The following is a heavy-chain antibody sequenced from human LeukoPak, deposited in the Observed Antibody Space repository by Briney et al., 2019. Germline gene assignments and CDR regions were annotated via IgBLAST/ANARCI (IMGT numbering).Heavy chain of an antibody. V-gene: IGHV3-11*01. CDR2: ISSSGTTI. D-gene: IGHD6-19*01. CDR3: ARLSSSGWYLGY. CDR1: GFTFSDYY. Sequence: GGSLRLSCAASGFTFSDYYMSWIRQAPGKGPEWVSYISSSGTTIYYADSVKGRFTISRDNANNSLYLQMNSLRAEDTAVYYCARLSSSGWYLGYWGQGTLVTVSS. J-gene: IGHJ4*02.